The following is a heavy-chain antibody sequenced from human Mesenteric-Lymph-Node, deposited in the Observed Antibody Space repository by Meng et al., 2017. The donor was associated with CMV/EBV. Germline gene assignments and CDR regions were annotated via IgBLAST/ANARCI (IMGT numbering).Heavy chain of an antibody. J-gene: IGHJ4*02. CDR2: INPNSGGT. V-gene: IGHV1-2*02. CDR1: EYTLTGYY. Sequence: SVKVSCKASEYTLTGYYMHWMRQAPGQGLEWMGWINPNSGGTNYAQKFQGRITMTRDTSISTAYMELSRLRSDDAAVYYCARDQEAVAGTDYWGQGTLVTVSS. D-gene: IGHD6-19*01. CDR3: ARDQEAVAGTDY.